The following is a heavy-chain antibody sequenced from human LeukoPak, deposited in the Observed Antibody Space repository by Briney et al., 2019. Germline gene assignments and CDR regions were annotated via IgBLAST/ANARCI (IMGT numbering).Heavy chain of an antibody. CDR3: ARGGIAARFAY. V-gene: IGHV3-11*06. Sequence: GGSLRLSCAASGFTFSEHYMDWVRQAPGKGLEWVSSISGGSSATFYADSVKGRFTISRDNAKNSLFLQMYSMRFEDTAVYYCARGGIAARFAYWGQGTLVTVSS. CDR2: ISGGSSAT. D-gene: IGHD6-6*01. CDR1: GFTFSEHY. J-gene: IGHJ4*02.